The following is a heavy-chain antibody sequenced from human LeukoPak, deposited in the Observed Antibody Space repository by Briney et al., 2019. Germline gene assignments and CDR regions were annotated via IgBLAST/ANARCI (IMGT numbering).Heavy chain of an antibody. CDR2: ISSGSSYI. CDR3: ARGVMPQLPDWFDP. D-gene: IGHD2-2*01. Sequence: GESLKISCAASGFTFSSYSMNWVRQAPGKGLEWVSSISSGSSYIYYADSVKGRFTISRDNAKNSLYLQMNSLRAEDTAVYYCARGVMPQLPDWFDPWGQGTLVTVSS. V-gene: IGHV3-21*01. CDR1: GFTFSSYS. J-gene: IGHJ5*02.